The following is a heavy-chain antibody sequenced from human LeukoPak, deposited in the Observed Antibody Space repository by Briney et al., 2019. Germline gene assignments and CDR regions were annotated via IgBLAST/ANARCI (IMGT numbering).Heavy chain of an antibody. J-gene: IGHJ4*02. CDR2: IYSGGST. CDR1: GFTVSSNY. CDR3: ATIRSGTSCYFCGFYGPSYYFDY. V-gene: IGHV3-53*01. D-gene: IGHD2-2*01. Sequence: GGSLRLSCAASGFTVSSNYMSWVRQAPGKGLEWVSVIYSGGSTYYADSVKGRFTISRDNSKNTLYLQMNSLRAEDTAVYYCATIRSGTSCYFCGFYGPSYYFDYWGQGTLVTVSS.